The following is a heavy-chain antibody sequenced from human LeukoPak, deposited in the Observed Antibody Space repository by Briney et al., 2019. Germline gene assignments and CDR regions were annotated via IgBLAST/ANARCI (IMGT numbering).Heavy chain of an antibody. V-gene: IGHV3-23*01. D-gene: IGHD1-26*01. Sequence: GGSLRLSCAASGFIFSSYAMSWVRQAPGKGLEWVSAISGSGGSTYYADSVKGRFTISRDNSKNTLYLQMNSLRAEDTAVYYCAKAEWELLGIHWGQGTLVTVSS. CDR1: GFIFSSYA. CDR3: AKAEWELLGIH. J-gene: IGHJ4*02. CDR2: ISGSGGST.